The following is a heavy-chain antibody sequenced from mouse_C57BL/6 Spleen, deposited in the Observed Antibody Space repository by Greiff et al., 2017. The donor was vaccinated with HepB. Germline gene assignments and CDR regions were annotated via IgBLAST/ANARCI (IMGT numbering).Heavy chain of an antibody. CDR1: GFSLTSYG. CDR3: ARAYYGNYVGY. J-gene: IGHJ2*01. Sequence: VKVVESGPGLVQPSQSLSITCTVSGFSLTSYGVHWVRQSPGKGLEWLGVIWSGGSTDYNAAFISRLSISKGNSTSQVFFKMNSLQADDTAIYYCARAYYGNYVGYWGQGTTLTVSS. D-gene: IGHD2-10*01. V-gene: IGHV2-2*01. CDR2: IWSGGST.